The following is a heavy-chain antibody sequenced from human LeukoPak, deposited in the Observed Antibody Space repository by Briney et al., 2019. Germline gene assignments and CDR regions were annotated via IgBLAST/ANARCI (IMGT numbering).Heavy chain of an antibody. D-gene: IGHD5-12*01. V-gene: IGHV1-2*02. J-gene: IGHJ4*02. CDR2: INPNSGGT. CDR3: ARAYSGYEAFDY. CDR1: GYTLTELS. Sequence: ASVKVSCKVSGYTLTELSMHWVGQAPGKGHEWMGWINPNSGGTNYAQKFQGRVTMTRDTSITYMELSRLRSDDTAVYYCARAYSGYEAFDYWGQGTLVTVSS.